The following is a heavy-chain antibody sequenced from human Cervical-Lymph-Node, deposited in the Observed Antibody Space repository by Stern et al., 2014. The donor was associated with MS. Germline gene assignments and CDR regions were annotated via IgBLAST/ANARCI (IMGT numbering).Heavy chain of an antibody. D-gene: IGHD3-22*01. CDR2: ISSSSSYI. CDR3: ARAIWDSSGYYFDY. Sequence: VQLVESGGGLVEPGESLRLSCAASGFTLSGYTMNWVRQAPGKGLEWVSSISSSSSYIYYADSVKGRFTISRDNARKSLFLELNSLRAGDTAVYYCARAIWDSSGYYFDYWGQGTLVTVSS. V-gene: IGHV3-21*01. CDR1: GFTLSGYT. J-gene: IGHJ4*02.